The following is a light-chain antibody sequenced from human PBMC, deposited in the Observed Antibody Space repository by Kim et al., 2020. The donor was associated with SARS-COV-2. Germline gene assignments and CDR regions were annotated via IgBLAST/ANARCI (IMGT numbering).Light chain of an antibody. CDR3: QHYYTYSPWT. CDR1: QDIKSW. CDR2: QAS. J-gene: IGKJ1*01. V-gene: IGKV1-5*01. Sequence: SVGDSVSITCRASQDIKSWLAWYQQKPGTAPKLLISQASILNGGVPSRFSGSGSGTEFTLTINSLQPDDFATYYCQHYYTYSPWTFGQGTKVDIK.